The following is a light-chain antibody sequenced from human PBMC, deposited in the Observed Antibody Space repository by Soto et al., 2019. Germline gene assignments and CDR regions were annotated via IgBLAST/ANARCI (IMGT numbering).Light chain of an antibody. V-gene: IGKV3-20*01. J-gene: IGKJ4*01. Sequence: DIVLTQSPGTLSLSPGERATLSCRASQSLTNNYLAWYQQKPRQAPRLLIYAASRRSTGIPDRFSSSGSETDFTITISRREPEDYSAYYYQQYCSSFPVTFGGGTNVEIK. CDR3: QQYCSSFPVT. CDR2: AAS. CDR1: QSLTNNY.